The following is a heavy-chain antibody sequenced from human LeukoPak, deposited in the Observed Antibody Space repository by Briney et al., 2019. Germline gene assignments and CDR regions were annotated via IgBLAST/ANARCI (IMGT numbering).Heavy chain of an antibody. V-gene: IGHV4-31*03. CDR2: INYRGSA. CDR1: GVSISSVDYY. J-gene: IGHJ3*02. CDR3: ARDTVPGDSFDI. Sequence: SETLSLTCTVSGVSISSVDYYWSWIRQYPGKGLEWIGYINYRGSAYYNPSLKSRVTISVDTSKNQFSLKLTSVTAADTAVYYCARDTVPGDSFDIWGQGTMVTVSS.